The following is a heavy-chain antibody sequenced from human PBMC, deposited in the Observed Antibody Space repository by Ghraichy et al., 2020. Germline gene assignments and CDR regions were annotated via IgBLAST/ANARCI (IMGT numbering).Heavy chain of an antibody. J-gene: IGHJ4*02. CDR2: LYYNANA. CDR3: ARGDWVTPRL. D-gene: IGHD4-23*01. V-gene: IGHV4-59*11. CDR1: GDSLTNHY. Sequence: SGTLSLTCTVFGDSLTNHYWNWIRQPPGKGLEWLGYLYYNANANYKPSLKSRLNISVDTSKNQVFLKLGSVTAADTAVYYCARGDWVTPRLWGQGTLVTVSS.